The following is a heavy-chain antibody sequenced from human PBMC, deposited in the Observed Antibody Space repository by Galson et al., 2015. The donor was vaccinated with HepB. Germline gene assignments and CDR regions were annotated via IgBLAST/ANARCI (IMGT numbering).Heavy chain of an antibody. J-gene: IGHJ4*02. CDR3: VKGVAVAGKVERDY. Sequence: SLRLSCAASGFTFSSYAMHWVRQAPGKGLEYVSAISSNGGSTYYADSVKGRFTISRDNSKNTLYLQMSSLRAEDTAVYYCVKGVAVAGKVERDYWGQGTLVTVSS. CDR1: GFTFSSYA. CDR2: ISSNGGST. V-gene: IGHV3-64D*06. D-gene: IGHD6-19*01.